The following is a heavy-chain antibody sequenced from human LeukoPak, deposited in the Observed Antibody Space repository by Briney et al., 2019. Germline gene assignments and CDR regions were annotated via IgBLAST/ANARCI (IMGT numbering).Heavy chain of an antibody. J-gene: IGHJ4*02. CDR1: GFTFNNYA. V-gene: IGHV3-23*01. D-gene: IGHD3-22*01. Sequence: GGSLRLSCVASGFTFNNYAMSWVRQAPGRGLEWASSTAGSGISKDYADFVKGRFTISKDKSKNTLYLQMDNLRAGDTGVYFCARLPTFYYDSSGYHYDYWGQGTLVTVSS. CDR2: TAGSGISK. CDR3: ARLPTFYYDSSGYHYDY.